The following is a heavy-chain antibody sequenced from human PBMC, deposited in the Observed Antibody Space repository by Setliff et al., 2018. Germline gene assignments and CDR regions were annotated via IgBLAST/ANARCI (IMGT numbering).Heavy chain of an antibody. V-gene: IGHV3-21*06. CDR3: ARSENCFSTHCSPYDY. D-gene: IGHD2-2*01. J-gene: IGHJ4*02. CDR2: ISRDSNHI. CDR1: GFTFSTYT. Sequence: GGSLRFSCAASGFTFSTYTMNWIRQAPGKGLEWVSSISRDSNHIYYADSVKGRFTISRDNAKNTLFLQMNGLRVEDTAVYYCARSENCFSTHCSPYDYWGQGTLVTVSS.